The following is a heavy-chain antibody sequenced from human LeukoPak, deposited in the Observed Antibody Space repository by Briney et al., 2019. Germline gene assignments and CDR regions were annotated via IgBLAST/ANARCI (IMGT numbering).Heavy chain of an antibody. D-gene: IGHD3-22*01. Sequence: LSLTCTVSGGSIGSYYWSWIRQAPGKGLEYVAYISPSTGYTSYAASVRGRFTISRDNAKNSLNPQMNGLRAEDTAVYYCAGMYFYDSSGYHWGQGTVVTVSS. CDR2: ISPSTGYT. CDR1: GGSIGSYY. V-gene: IGHV3-11*03. J-gene: IGHJ5*02. CDR3: AGMYFYDSSGYH.